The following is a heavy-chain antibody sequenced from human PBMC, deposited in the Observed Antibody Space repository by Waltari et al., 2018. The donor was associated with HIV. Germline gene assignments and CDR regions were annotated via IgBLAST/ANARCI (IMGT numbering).Heavy chain of an antibody. Sequence: QVKLQESGPGLVKPSETLSLTCVVSGASMRSSSYFWGWIRQAPGKGLEWIGSMFYTGSSYYNPSLKSRVNISIDHLNNQFSLKMTSVTAADTAVYYCARDWDVTTACMDVWGQGTTVTVSS. CDR1: GASMRSSSYF. J-gene: IGHJ6*02. CDR2: MFYTGSS. D-gene: IGHD1-26*01. V-gene: IGHV4-39*07. CDR3: ARDWDVTTACMDV.